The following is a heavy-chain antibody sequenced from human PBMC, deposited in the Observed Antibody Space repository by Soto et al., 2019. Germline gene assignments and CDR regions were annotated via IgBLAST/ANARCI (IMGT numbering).Heavy chain of an antibody. Sequence: QVQLVQSGAEVKKPGSSVKVSCKASGGTFSSYAISWVRQAPGQGLEWMGWISAYNGNTNYAQKLQGRVTMTTDTSTSTAYMELRSLRSDDTAVYYCARDQDREYFDWLWNSPWFKNAFDIWGQGTMVTVSS. CDR3: ARDQDREYFDWLWNSPWFKNAFDI. D-gene: IGHD3-9*01. V-gene: IGHV1-18*01. J-gene: IGHJ3*02. CDR1: GGTFSSYA. CDR2: ISAYNGNT.